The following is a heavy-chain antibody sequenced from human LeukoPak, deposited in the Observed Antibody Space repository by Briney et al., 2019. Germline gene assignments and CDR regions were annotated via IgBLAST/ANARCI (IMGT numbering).Heavy chain of an antibody. V-gene: IGHV2-70*11. Sequence: ESGPTLVNPTQTLTLTCTFSGFSLSTSGMCVSWIRQPPGKALEWLARIDWDDDKYYSTSLKTRLTISKDTSKNQVVLTMTNMDPVDTAAYYCARSVSGWGNFDYWGQGTLVTVSS. CDR2: IDWDDDK. J-gene: IGHJ4*02. CDR3: ARSVSGWGNFDY. CDR1: GFSLSTSGMC. D-gene: IGHD6-19*01.